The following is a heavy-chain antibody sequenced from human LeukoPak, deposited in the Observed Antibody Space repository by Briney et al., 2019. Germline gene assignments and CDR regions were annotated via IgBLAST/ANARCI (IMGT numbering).Heavy chain of an antibody. CDR3: AIRSAY. CDR1: GFTFDDYT. V-gene: IGHV3-21*04. Sequence: SGGSLRLSCAASGFTFDDYTMHWVRQAPGKGLAWVSSISSSSSYTYYADSVKGRFTTSRDNSKNTLLLQMHSLRAEDTAVYYCAIRSAYWGQGTLVTVSS. J-gene: IGHJ4*02. CDR2: ISSSSSYT.